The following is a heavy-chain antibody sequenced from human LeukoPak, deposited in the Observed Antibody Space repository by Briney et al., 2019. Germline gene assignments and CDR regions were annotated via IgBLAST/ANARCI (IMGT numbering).Heavy chain of an antibody. Sequence: SQTLSLTCTVSGGSISSGDYYWSWIRQPPGKGLEWIGYIYYSGSTYYNPSLKSRVTISVDTSKNQFSLKLGSVTAADTAVYYCARDSDVSFGLGGAFDIWGQGTMVTVSS. CDR3: ARDSDVSFGLGGAFDI. CDR2: IYYSGST. V-gene: IGHV4-30-4*01. D-gene: IGHD3-16*01. CDR1: GGSISSGDYY. J-gene: IGHJ3*02.